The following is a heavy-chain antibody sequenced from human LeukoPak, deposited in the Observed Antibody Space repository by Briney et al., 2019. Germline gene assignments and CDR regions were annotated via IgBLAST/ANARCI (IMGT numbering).Heavy chain of an antibody. J-gene: IGHJ4*02. CDR1: GYSFTGYW. D-gene: IGHD3-16*02. CDR3: ARSHDYVWGSYRYTKYYFDY. Sequence: GESLKISCKGSGYSFTGYWIGWVRQMPGKGLEWMGIIYPGDSDTRYSPSFQGQVTISADKSISTAYLQWSSLKASDTAMYYCARSHDYVWGSYRYTKYYFDYWGQGTLVTVSS. CDR2: IYPGDSDT. V-gene: IGHV5-51*01.